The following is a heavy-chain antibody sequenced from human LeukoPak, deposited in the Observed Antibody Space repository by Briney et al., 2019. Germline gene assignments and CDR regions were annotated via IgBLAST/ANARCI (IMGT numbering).Heavy chain of an antibody. J-gene: IGHJ4*02. CDR3: ARDLSFGAGTHYFDY. V-gene: IGHV1-2*04. Sequence: ASVKASCKASGYTFTGYYMHWVRQAPGQGLEWMGWINPNSGGTNYAQKFQGWVTMTRDTSISTAYMELSRLRSDDTAVYYCARDLSFGAGTHYFDYWGQGTLVTVSS. D-gene: IGHD6-19*01. CDR1: GYTFTGYY. CDR2: INPNSGGT.